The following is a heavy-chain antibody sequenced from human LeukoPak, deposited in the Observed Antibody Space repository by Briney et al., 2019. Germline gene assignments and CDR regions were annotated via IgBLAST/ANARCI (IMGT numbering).Heavy chain of an antibody. CDR1: GFTFGIYS. CDR2: ISYDGNNK. V-gene: IGHV3-30-3*01. D-gene: IGHD6-19*01. Sequence: GRSLRLSCAASGFTFGIYSMHWVRQAPGKGLEWVAVISYDGNNKYYADSVKGRFTISRDNSKNTVSLQMNSLRIEDTAVYYCARDGYSSGPGDWYFDLWGRGTLVTVSS. J-gene: IGHJ2*01. CDR3: ARDGYSSGPGDWYFDL.